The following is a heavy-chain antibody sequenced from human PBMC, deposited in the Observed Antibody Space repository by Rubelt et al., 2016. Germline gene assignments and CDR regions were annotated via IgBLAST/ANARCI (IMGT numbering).Heavy chain of an antibody. CDR3: AKEGDPEFDY. J-gene: IGHJ4*02. Sequence: VVELGGGVVQPGRSLRLSCAASGFTFSSYGMHWVRQAPGKGLEWVAVISYDGNNKYYADSVKGRFTISRDNSKNTLYLQMNSLRAEDTAVYYCAKEGDPEFDYWGQGTLVTVSS. CDR2: ISYDGNNK. V-gene: IGHV3-30*18. D-gene: IGHD1-26*01. CDR1: GFTFSSYG.